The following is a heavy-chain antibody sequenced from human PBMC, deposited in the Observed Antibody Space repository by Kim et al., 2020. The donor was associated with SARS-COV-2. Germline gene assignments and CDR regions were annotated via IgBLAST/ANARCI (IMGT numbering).Heavy chain of an antibody. J-gene: IGHJ5*02. V-gene: IGHV4-61*03. CDR3: ARGVYGSGTYYSWFDP. Sequence: SLQSRVTISVDTSKSHFSLRLSSVTAADTAVYYCARGVYGSGTYYSWFDPWGQGILVTVSS. D-gene: IGHD3-10*01.